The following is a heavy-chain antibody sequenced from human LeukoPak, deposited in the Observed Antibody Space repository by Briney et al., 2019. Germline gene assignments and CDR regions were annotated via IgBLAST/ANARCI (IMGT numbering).Heavy chain of an antibody. CDR3: ARDSIGYSYSSGYAVFDY. J-gene: IGHJ4*02. Sequence: GSLRLSCAASGFTFSSYAMHWVRQAPGKGLEWVAVISYDGSNKYYADSVKGRFTISRDNSKNTLYLQMNSLRAEDTAVYYCARDSIGYSYSSGYAVFDYWGQGTLVTVSS. CDR2: ISYDGSNK. D-gene: IGHD3-22*01. V-gene: IGHV3-30-3*01. CDR1: GFTFSSYA.